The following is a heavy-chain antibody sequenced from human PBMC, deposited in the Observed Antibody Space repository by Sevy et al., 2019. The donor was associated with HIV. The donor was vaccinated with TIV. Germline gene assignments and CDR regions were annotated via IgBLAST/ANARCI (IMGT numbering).Heavy chain of an antibody. Sequence: SETLSLTCTVSGGSVSSGSYYWSWIRQPPGKGLEWIGYIYYSGSTNYNPSLKSRVTISVDTSKNQFSLKLSSVTAADTAVYYCARGVWFGELYGMDVWGQGTTVTVSS. J-gene: IGHJ6*02. V-gene: IGHV4-61*01. D-gene: IGHD3-10*01. CDR2: IYYSGST. CDR3: ARGVWFGELYGMDV. CDR1: GGSVSSGSYY.